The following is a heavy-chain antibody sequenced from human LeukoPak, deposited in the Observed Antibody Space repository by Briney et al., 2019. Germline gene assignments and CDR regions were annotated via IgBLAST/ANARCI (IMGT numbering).Heavy chain of an antibody. CDR2: IRYDGNNK. Sequence: GGSLRLSCVTSGFTLSTHAMHCVRQAPDKGLEWVAFIRYDGNNKNYADSAKGRFTISRDNSKNTLFLQMNSLRLEDTGVYYCTRGDDFGSNTRLPKFNWFDPWGQGTLVTVSS. J-gene: IGHJ5*02. V-gene: IGHV3-30*02. D-gene: IGHD3-3*01. CDR1: GFTLSTHA. CDR3: TRGDDFGSNTRLPKFNWFDP.